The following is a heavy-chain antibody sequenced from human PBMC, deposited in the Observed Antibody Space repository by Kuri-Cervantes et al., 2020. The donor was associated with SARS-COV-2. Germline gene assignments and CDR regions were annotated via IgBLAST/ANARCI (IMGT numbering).Heavy chain of an antibody. Sequence: SDILSLTCTVLGSSISSYYWTWIRQPPGKGLEWIGYIYYSVSTNYNPSLKSRVTISVDTTKNQFSMKLSSVTAADTAVYYCETDPLYSSGCSLFDYWGQGTLVTVSS. J-gene: IGHJ4*02. D-gene: IGHD6-19*01. CDR2: IYYSVST. CDR1: GSSISSYY. V-gene: IGHV4-59*08. CDR3: ETDPLYSSGCSLFDY.